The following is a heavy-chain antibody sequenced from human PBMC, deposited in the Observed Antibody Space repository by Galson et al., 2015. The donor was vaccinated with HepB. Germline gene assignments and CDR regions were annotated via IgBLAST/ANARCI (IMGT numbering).Heavy chain of an antibody. V-gene: IGHV3-21*01. Sequence: SLRLSCAGSGFSFSTYGMNWVRQAPGKGLEWVSSISSTSNYMYYADSVKGRFTISRDNAKNSLFLQMNGLRAEDTAVYYCARDWGIAVAGTWWFDPWGQGTLVTVPS. D-gene: IGHD6-19*01. CDR1: GFSFSTYG. J-gene: IGHJ5*02. CDR2: ISSTSNYM. CDR3: ARDWGIAVAGTWWFDP.